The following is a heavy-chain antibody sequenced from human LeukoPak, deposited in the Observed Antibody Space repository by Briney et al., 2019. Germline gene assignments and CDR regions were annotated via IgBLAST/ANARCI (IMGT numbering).Heavy chain of an antibody. J-gene: IGHJ4*02. D-gene: IGHD2-15*01. CDR2: ISWDGGST. V-gene: IGHV3-43*01. CDR3: TKDLGYCSGGSCNGPFDY. CDR1: GSTFDDYT. Sequence: GGSLRLSCAASGSTFDDYTMHWVRQAPEKGLELVSLISWDGGSTYYADSVKGRFTISRDNSKNSLYLQMNSLRTEDTALYYCTKDLGYCSGGSCNGPFDYWGQGTLVTVSS.